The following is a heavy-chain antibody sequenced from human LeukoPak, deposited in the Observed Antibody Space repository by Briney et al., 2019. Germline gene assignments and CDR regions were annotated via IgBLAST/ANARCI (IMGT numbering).Heavy chain of an antibody. CDR2: IYYSGST. D-gene: IGHD6-13*01. Sequence: SETLSLTRTVSGGSISSYYWSWIRQPPGKGLEWIGYIYYSGSTNYNPSLKSRVTISVDTSKNQFSLKLSSVTAADTAVYYCARPSAAGGYFDYWGQGTLVTVSS. CDR3: ARPSAAGGYFDY. J-gene: IGHJ4*02. CDR1: GGSISSYY. V-gene: IGHV4-59*01.